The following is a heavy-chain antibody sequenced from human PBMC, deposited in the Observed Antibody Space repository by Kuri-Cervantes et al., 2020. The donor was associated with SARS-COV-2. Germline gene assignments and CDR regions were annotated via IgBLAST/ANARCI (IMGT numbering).Heavy chain of an antibody. J-gene: IGHJ5*02. V-gene: IGHV3-23*01. CDR3: ASGGPILFNWFDP. Sequence: GGSLRLSCAASGFTFSSYAMSWVRQAPGKGLEWVSAISGIDTNTFYADSVKGRFTISRDNSKNTVYLQMNSLRAEDTAVYYCASGGPILFNWFDPWGQGTLVTVSS. CDR1: GFTFSSYA. D-gene: IGHD2-15*01. CDR2: ISGIDTNT.